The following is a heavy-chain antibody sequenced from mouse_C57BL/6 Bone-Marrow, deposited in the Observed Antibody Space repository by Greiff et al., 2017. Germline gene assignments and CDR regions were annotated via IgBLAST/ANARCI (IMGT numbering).Heavy chain of an antibody. Sequence: VQLQQSGAELVRPGASVKLSCTASGFNIKDDYLHWVKQRPEQGLEWIGWLDPENGDTEYASKFQGKATITADTSSNTAYLQLSSLTSEDTAVYYCTTLAIYYCNCYDAMDYWGQGTSGTVSS. J-gene: IGHJ4*01. CDR2: LDPENGDT. CDR1: GFNIKDDY. D-gene: IGHD2-1*01. V-gene: IGHV14-4*01. CDR3: TTLAIYYCNCYDAMDY.